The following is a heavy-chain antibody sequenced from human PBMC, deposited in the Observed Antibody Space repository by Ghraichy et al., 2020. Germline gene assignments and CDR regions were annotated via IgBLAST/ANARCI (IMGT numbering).Heavy chain of an antibody. CDR3: AKALGGRRDGYNSYFDY. J-gene: IGHJ4*02. CDR1: GFTFSSYA. D-gene: IGHD5-24*01. V-gene: IGHV3-23*01. CDR2: ISGSGGST. Sequence: GGSLRLSCAASGFTFSSYAMSWVRQAPGKGLEWVSAISGSGGSTYYADSVKGRFTISRDNSKNTLYLQMNSLRAEDTAVYYCAKALGGRRDGYNSYFDYWGQGTLVTVSS.